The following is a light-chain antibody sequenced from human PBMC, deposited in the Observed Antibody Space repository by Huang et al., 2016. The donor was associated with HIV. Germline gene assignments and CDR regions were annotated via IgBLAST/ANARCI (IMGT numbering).Light chain of an antibody. CDR3: QQYALSPWT. V-gene: IGKV3-20*01. CDR2: GSS. Sequence: EIVLTQSPGTLSLSPGERATLSCRASQTVSNNYLAWYQQKPGQAPRLLIYGSSSRATGSPDRFSVSGSGTDFTLIINRLEPEDFGVYHCQQYALSPWTFGQGTKVDIK. J-gene: IGKJ1*01. CDR1: QTVSNNY.